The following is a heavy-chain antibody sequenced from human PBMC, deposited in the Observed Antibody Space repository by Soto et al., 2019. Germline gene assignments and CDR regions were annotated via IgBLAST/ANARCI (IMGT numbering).Heavy chain of an antibody. J-gene: IGHJ6*02. D-gene: IGHD3-10*01. CDR3: ATDAADVIWYGMDV. V-gene: IGHV3-30*03. Sequence: QVQLVESGGGVVQPGRSLRLSCAASGFTFSSYGMHWVRQAPGTGLEWVAVISYDGSNKYYADSVKGRFTISRDNSKNTLYLQMNSLRAEDTAVYYCATDAADVIWYGMDVWGQGTTVTVSS. CDR1: GFTFSSYG. CDR2: ISYDGSNK.